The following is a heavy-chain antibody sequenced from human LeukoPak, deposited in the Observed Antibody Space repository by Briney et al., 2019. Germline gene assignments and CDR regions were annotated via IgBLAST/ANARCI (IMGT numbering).Heavy chain of an antibody. CDR3: AGSAITNLDS. D-gene: IGHD3-10*01. CDR2: IHSGGAT. J-gene: IGHJ4*02. Sequence: GGSLRLSCAASGCTVTSNFMSWVRQAPGKGLEWVSVIHSGGATYYADSVKGRFTISIDISKNALYLQMNSLRGDDTAVYYCAGSAITNLDSWGQGNLVTASS. CDR1: GCTVTSNF. V-gene: IGHV3-66*01.